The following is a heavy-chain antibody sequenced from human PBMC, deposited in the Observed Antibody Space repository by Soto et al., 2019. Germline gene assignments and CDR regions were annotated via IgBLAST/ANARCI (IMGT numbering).Heavy chain of an antibody. CDR1: GFSLTTSGVG. Sequence: QITLKESGPTLVKPTQTLTLTCTFSGFSLTTSGVGVGWIRQPPGKALEWLALIFWDDDKRYSPSLKSRLTITKDTSKNQVVLTMTNMDPVDTATYYCASSSGYRIFDFWGQGTLVTVSS. V-gene: IGHV2-5*02. CDR2: IFWDDDK. D-gene: IGHD3-22*01. J-gene: IGHJ4*02. CDR3: ASSSGYRIFDF.